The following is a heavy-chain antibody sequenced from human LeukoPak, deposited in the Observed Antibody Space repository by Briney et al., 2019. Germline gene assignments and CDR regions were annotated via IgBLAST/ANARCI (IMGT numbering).Heavy chain of an antibody. V-gene: IGHV4-59*01. CDR2: IYYSGSI. CDR3: ARETRGVNDY. D-gene: IGHD3-10*01. CDR1: GGSISSYY. J-gene: IGHJ4*02. Sequence: PSETLSLTCTVSGGSISSYYWSWIRQPPGKGLEWIGYIYYSGSINYNPSLKSRVTIPVDTSKNQFSLKLSSVTAADTAVYYCARETRGVNDYWGQGTLVTVSS.